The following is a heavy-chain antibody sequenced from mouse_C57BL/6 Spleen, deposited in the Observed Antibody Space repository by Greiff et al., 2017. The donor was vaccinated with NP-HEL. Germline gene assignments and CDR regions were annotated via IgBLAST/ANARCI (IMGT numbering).Heavy chain of an antibody. Sequence: VQLQQSGAELVKPGASVKLSCKASGYTFTSYWMQWVKQRPGQGLEWIGEIDPSDSYTNYNQKFKGKATLTVDTSSSTAYMQLSSLTSEDSAVYYCARGTTWAMDYWGQGTSVTVSS. CDR1: GYTFTSYW. D-gene: IGHD1-1*01. J-gene: IGHJ4*01. CDR2: IDPSDSYT. V-gene: IGHV1-50*01. CDR3: ARGTTWAMDY.